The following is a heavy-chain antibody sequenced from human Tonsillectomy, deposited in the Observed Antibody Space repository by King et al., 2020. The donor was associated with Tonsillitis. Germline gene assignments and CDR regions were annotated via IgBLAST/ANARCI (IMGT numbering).Heavy chain of an antibody. CDR3: ARGSREPDY. CDR1: GFTFSSFA. J-gene: IGHJ4*02. Sequence: VQLVESGGGLVQPGRSLRLSCAVSGFTFSSFAMHWVRQAPGKGLEWVALISYDGTNEYNADSVKGRFTISRDNSKNILYLQMNSLRTEDTAIYYCARGSREPDYWGQGTLVTVSS. D-gene: IGHD1-14*01. V-gene: IGHV3-30-3*01. CDR2: ISYDGTNE.